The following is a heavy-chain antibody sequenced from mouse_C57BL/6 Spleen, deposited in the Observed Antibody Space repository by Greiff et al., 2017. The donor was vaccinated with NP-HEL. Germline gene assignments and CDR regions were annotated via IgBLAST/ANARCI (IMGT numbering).Heavy chain of an antibody. CDR1: GFTFSSYT. J-gene: IGHJ4*01. CDR3: ASLTTVGDYYAMDY. CDR2: ISGGGGNT. Sequence: EVQVVESGGGLVKPGGSLKLSCAASGFTFSSYTMSWVRQTPEKRLEWVATISGGGGNTYYPDSVKGRFTISRDNAKNTLYLQMSSLRSEDTALYYCASLTTVGDYYAMDYWGQVTSVTVSS. V-gene: IGHV5-9*01. D-gene: IGHD1-1*01.